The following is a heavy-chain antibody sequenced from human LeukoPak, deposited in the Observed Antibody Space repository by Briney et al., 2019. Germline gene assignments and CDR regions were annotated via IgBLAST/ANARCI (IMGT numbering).Heavy chain of an antibody. CDR3: ARDQNVDGSGNYYFDY. Sequence: SETLSLTCTVSGGSIRSSSYYWGWIRQPPGKGLEWIGSIYYSGSTYYNPSLKSRVTISVDTSKNQFSLKVSSVTAADTAVYYCARDQNVDGSGNYYFDYWGQGILVTVSS. CDR1: GGSIRSSSYY. D-gene: IGHD3-10*01. J-gene: IGHJ4*02. CDR2: IYYSGST. V-gene: IGHV4-39*07.